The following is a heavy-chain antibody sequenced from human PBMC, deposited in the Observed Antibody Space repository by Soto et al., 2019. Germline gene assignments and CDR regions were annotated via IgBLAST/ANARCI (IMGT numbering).Heavy chain of an antibody. CDR3: ARGKSLWGRYCSGGSCSVDAVYI. CDR2: INHSGRT. V-gene: IGHV4-34*01. J-gene: IGHJ3*02. Sequence: QVQLQQWGAGLLKPSETLSLTCAVYGGPFSGYYWSWIRQPPGKGLERIGAINHSGRTNYTPSLTSPVTISGDASKNQFSRKLSSVTAADTAVYYCARGKSLWGRYCSGGSCSVDAVYIWGQGTMVTVSS. CDR1: GGPFSGYY. D-gene: IGHD2-15*01.